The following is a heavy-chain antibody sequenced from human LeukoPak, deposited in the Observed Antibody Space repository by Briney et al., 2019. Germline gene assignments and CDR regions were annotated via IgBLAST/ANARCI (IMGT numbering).Heavy chain of an antibody. CDR1: GGSISSYY. Sequence: SETLSLTSTVSGGSISSYYWSWIRQPPGKGLEWIGEINHSGSTNYNPSLKSRVTISVDTSKNQFSLKLSSVTAADTAVYYCARKDIVVVPAAPFDYWGQGALVTVSS. CDR3: ARKDIVVVPAAPFDY. V-gene: IGHV4-34*01. J-gene: IGHJ4*02. CDR2: INHSGST. D-gene: IGHD2-2*01.